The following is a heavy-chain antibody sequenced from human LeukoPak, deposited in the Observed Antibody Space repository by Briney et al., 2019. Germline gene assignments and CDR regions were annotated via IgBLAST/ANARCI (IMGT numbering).Heavy chain of an antibody. Sequence: SETLSLTCTVSGGSISSSSYYWGWIRQPPGKGLEWIGSIYYSGSTYYNPSLKSRVTISVDTSKNQFSLKLSSVTAADTAVYYCARYVRSGSYFSYWGQGTLVTVSS. V-gene: IGHV4-39*01. D-gene: IGHD1-26*01. J-gene: IGHJ4*02. CDR3: ARYVRSGSYFSY. CDR2: IYYSGST. CDR1: GGSISSSSYY.